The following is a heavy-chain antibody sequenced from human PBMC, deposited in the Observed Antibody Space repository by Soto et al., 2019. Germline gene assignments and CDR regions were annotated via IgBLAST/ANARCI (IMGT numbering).Heavy chain of an antibody. D-gene: IGHD4-17*01. CDR2: VYYSGTT. V-gene: IGHV4-61*01. Sequence: SETLSLACSVSGGSVSDKTYYWSWIRQPPGKRLEWIGYVYYSGTTNYNPSLKSRVTISVDLSKNRFSLRLSSVTTADTALYYCARTTAVPNTLRSRYFFDYWGQGTLVTVSS. CDR1: GGSVSDKTYY. CDR3: ARTTAVPNTLRSRYFFDY. J-gene: IGHJ4*02.